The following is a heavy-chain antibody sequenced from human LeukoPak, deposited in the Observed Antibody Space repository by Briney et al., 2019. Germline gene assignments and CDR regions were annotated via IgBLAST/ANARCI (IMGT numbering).Heavy chain of an antibody. CDR2: IYYSGST. J-gene: IGHJ5*02. V-gene: IGHV4-39*02. Sequence: PSETLPLTCTVSGGSISSSSYYWGWIRQPPGKGLEWIGSIYYSGSTYYNPSLKSRVTISVDTSKNQFSLKLSSVTAADTAVYYCARDVGATSWGQGTLVTVSS. CDR1: GGSISSSSYY. D-gene: IGHD1-26*01. CDR3: ARDVGATS.